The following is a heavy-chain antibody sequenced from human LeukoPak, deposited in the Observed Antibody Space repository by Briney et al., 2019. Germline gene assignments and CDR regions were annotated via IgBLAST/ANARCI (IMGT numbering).Heavy chain of an antibody. CDR1: GFTFSSYG. D-gene: IGHD6-19*01. V-gene: IGHV3-30*18. CDR2: ISYDGSNK. CDR3: AKDRDSSGWYSARTYDY. Sequence: GGSLRLSCAASGFTFSSYGMHWVRQAPGKGLEWVAVISYDGSNKYYADSVKGRFTISRDNSKNTLYLQMNSLRAEDTAVYYCAKDRDSSGWYSARTYDYWGQGTPVTVSS. J-gene: IGHJ4*02.